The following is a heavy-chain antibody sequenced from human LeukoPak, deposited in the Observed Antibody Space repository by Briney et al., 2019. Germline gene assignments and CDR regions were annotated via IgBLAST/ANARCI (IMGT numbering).Heavy chain of an antibody. CDR1: GFTFSSYA. D-gene: IGHD4-17*01. CDR3: AKEDRPGGDYEY. CDR2: ISYAGSNK. J-gene: IGHJ4*02. Sequence: GGSLRLSCAASGFTFSSYAMHWDRQAPGKVLEWVAVISYAGSNKNYADSVKGRFTISRDNSKNTLYLQMNSLRAEDTAVYYCAKEDRPGGDYEYWGQGTLVTVSS. V-gene: IGHV3-30*04.